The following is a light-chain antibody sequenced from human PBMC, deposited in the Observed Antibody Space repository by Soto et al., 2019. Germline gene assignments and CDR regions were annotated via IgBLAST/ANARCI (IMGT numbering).Light chain of an antibody. CDR2: DVS. CDR1: SSDVGGYNY. V-gene: IGLV2-14*01. Sequence: QSALTQPASVSGSPGQSITISCTGTSSDVGGYNYVSWYQQHPGKAPKLMIYDVSNRPSGVSNRFSGSKSGNTASLTISGLQDEDEADYYCSSDTRSSFYVFGTGTKLTVL. J-gene: IGLJ1*01. CDR3: SSDTRSSFYV.